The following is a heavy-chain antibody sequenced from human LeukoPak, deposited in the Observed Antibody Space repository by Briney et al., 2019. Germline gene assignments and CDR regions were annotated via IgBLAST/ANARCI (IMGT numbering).Heavy chain of an antibody. J-gene: IGHJ3*01. D-gene: IGHD5-18*01. CDR3: ARISQGTWIHLWGDTFDF. Sequence: ASVKVSCKASGYTFTSYDINWVRQATGQGLEWMGWMNPNSGNTGYAQKFQGRVTMTRNTSISTAYMELSSLKASDTAMYYCARISQGTWIHLWGDTFDFWGQGTMVTVSS. V-gene: IGHV1-8*01. CDR2: MNPNSGNT. CDR1: GYTFTSYD.